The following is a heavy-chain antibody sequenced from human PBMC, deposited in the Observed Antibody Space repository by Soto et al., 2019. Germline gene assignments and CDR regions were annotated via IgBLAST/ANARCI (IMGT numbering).Heavy chain of an antibody. D-gene: IGHD5-12*01. CDR3: AREGETVATFDY. CDR2: IIPIFGTA. Sequence: ASVKVSCKASGGTFSSYIFNWVRQAPGQGLEWMGGIIPIFGTANYAQRFQGRVTITADESTSTAYMELSSLRSEDTAVYFCAREGETVATFDYWGQGTRVTVSS. CDR1: GGTFSSYI. J-gene: IGHJ4*02. V-gene: IGHV1-69*13.